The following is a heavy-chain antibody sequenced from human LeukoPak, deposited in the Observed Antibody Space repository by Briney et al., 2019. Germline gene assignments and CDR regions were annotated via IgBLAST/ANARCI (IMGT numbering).Heavy chain of an antibody. CDR2: INTDGRST. CDR3: ARGFGDYYDSSGYYLFDY. CDR1: GFTFSSYW. V-gene: IGHV3-74*01. J-gene: IGHJ4*02. Sequence: GGSLRLSCAASGFTFSSYWMHWVRQAPGKGLVWVSRINTDGRSTTYADSVKGGFTISREKAKNTLYLQMNSLRAEDTAVYYCARGFGDYYDSSGYYLFDYWGQGTLVTVSS. D-gene: IGHD3-22*01.